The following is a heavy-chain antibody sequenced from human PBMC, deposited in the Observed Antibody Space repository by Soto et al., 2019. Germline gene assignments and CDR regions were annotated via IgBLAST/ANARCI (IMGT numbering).Heavy chain of an antibody. CDR2: IDWDDDK. CDR3: ARMFHCSGGTCPFDY. D-gene: IGHD2-15*01. J-gene: IGHJ4*02. Sequence: ESGPTLVNPTQTLTLTCTFSGFSLSTSGMRVGWIRQPPGKALEWLARIDWDDDKFYNTSLKTRLTISKDSSKNQVVLTMTNMDPVDTATYYCARMFHCSGGTCPFDYWGQGALVTVSS. CDR1: GFSLSTSGMR. V-gene: IGHV2-70*04.